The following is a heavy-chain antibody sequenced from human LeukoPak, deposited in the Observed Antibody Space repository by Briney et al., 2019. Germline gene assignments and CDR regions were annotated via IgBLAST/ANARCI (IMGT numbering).Heavy chain of an antibody. Sequence: SETLSLTCAVYGGSFSGYYWSWIRQPPGMGLEWIGEINHSGSTNYNPSLKSRVTISVDTSKNQFSLKLSSVTAADTAVYYCARLPVYDFWGQGTLVTVSS. CDR2: INHSGST. V-gene: IGHV4-34*01. CDR3: ARLPVYDF. CDR1: GGSFSGYY. D-gene: IGHD3-3*01. J-gene: IGHJ4*02.